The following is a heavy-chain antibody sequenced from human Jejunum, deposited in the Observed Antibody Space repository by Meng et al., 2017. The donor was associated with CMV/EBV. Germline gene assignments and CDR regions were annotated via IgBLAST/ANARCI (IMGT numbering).Heavy chain of an antibody. D-gene: IGHD3-16*01. V-gene: IGHV4-61*08. CDR2: VDYTGGA. CDR3: ARDSLSGGSNF. J-gene: IGHJ4*02. CDR1: GASVNSRDFY. Sequence: CPVSGASVNSRDFYWSWIRQPPGGGLEWIGYVDYTGGANYNSSLESRVVISVDISKNQISLELHTVTAADTAVYFCARDSLSGGSNFWGQGTLVTVSS.